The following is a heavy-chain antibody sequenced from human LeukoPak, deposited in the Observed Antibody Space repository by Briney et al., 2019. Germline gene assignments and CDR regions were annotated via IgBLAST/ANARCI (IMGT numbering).Heavy chain of an antibody. CDR2: ISRSSSYI. Sequence: GGSLRLSCAASGFTFSSYSMNWVRQAPGKGLEWVSSISRSSSYIYYADSVKGRFTISRDNAKNSLYLQMNSLRAEDTAVYYCVRAVVPAAIRHNWFDPWGQGTLVTVSS. J-gene: IGHJ5*02. V-gene: IGHV3-21*01. CDR3: VRAVVPAAIRHNWFDP. D-gene: IGHD2-2*02. CDR1: GFTFSSYS.